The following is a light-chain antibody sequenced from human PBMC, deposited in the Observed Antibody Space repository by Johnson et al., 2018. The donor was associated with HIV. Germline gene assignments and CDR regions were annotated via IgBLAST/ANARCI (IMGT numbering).Light chain of an antibody. J-gene: IGLJ1*01. CDR2: DNN. CDR1: SSNIGNNY. Sequence: QSVLTQPPSVSAAPGQKVTISCSGSSSNIGNNYVSWYQPLPGTAPKVLIYDNNKRPSGIPDRFSGSKSGTSATLGITGLQTGDEADYYCGTWDSSLSAGYVFGTGTKVTVL. CDR3: GTWDSSLSAGYV. V-gene: IGLV1-51*01.